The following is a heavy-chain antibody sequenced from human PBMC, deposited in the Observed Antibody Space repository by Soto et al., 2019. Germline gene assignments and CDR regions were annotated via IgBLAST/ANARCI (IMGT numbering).Heavy chain of an antibody. CDR1: GYSFTHYG. J-gene: IGHJ4*02. CDR2: INAYVGET. Sequence: QVQLVQSGAEVKKPGASVKVSCKATGYSFTHYGITWVRQAPGQGLEWTGWINAYVGETKSAQKYEGRVTVTMDTSTNTAYLELRSLRSDDTAVYYCARGDGDTLDYLGQGTLVRVSA. CDR3: ARGDGDTLDY. V-gene: IGHV1-18*01.